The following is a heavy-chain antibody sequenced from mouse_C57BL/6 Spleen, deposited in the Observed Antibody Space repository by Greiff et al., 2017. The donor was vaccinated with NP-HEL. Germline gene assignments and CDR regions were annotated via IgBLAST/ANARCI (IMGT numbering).Heavy chain of an antibody. D-gene: IGHD2-2*01. CDR3: ARSYGYDPFAY. CDR2: INPSTGGT. J-gene: IGHJ3*01. Sequence: VQLKESGPELVKPGASVKISCKASGYSFTGYYMNWVKQSPEKSLEWIGEINPSTGGTTYNQKFKAKATLTVDKSSSTAYMQLKSLTSEDSAVYYCARSYGYDPFAYWGQGTLVTVSA. V-gene: IGHV1-42*01. CDR1: GYSFTGYY.